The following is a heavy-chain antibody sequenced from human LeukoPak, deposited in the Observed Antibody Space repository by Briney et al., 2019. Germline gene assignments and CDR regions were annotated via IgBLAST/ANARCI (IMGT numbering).Heavy chain of an antibody. CDR3: ATEQLPEYYFDY. CDR2: INHSGST. V-gene: IGHV4-34*01. CDR1: GGSFSGYY. Sequence: TSETLSLTCAVYGGSFSGYYWSWIRQPPGKGLEWIGEINHSGSTNYYPSLKSRVTISVDTSKNQFSLKLSSVTAADTAVYYCATEQLPEYYFDYWGQGTQVTVSS. D-gene: IGHD2-2*01. J-gene: IGHJ4*02.